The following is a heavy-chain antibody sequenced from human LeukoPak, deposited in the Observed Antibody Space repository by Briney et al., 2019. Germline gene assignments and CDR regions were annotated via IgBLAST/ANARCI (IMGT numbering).Heavy chain of an antibody. D-gene: IGHD3-10*01. CDR1: GGSLSRGSSY. V-gene: IGHV4-61*09. J-gene: IGHJ4*02. CDR3: ARYGSGSYHFDY. CDR2: IFTGRST. Sequence: PSETLSLTCTVSGGSLSRGSSYWSWIRQPAGKGLEWIGHIFTGRSTKYNPSLKSRVSISVDTSKNQFSLKVNSLTAADTAVYYCARYGSGSYHFDYWGQGTLVTVSS.